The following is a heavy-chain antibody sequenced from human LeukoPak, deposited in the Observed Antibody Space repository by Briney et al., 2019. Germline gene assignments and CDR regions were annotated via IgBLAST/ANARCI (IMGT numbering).Heavy chain of an antibody. Sequence: ASVKLSCKASGYTFTGYYMHWVRQAPGQGLEWMGRINPNSGGTNYAQKFQGRVTMTRDTSISTAYMELSRLRSDDTAVYYCARGSSSSWYFLHYWGQGTLVTVSS. J-gene: IGHJ4*02. D-gene: IGHD6-13*01. CDR2: INPNSGGT. V-gene: IGHV1-2*06. CDR3: ARGSSSSWYFLHY. CDR1: GYTFTGYY.